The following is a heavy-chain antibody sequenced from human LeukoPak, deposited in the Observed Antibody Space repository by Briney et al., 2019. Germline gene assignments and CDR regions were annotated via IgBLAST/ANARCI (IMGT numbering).Heavy chain of an antibody. CDR2: INGRGGST. V-gene: IGHV3-23*01. CDR3: AKGPMVYFDY. D-gene: IGHD2-8*01. Sequence: GGSLRLSCAASGFTFSNYAMNWVRQVPGKGLEWVSAINGRGGSTYYADSVKGRFTISRDNSKNTLYLHMNSLRAEGTAVYYCAKGPMVYFDYWGQGTLVTVSS. J-gene: IGHJ4*02. CDR1: GFTFSNYA.